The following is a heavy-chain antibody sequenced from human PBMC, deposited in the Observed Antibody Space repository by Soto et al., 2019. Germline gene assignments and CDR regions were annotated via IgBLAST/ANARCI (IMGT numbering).Heavy chain of an antibody. CDR3: ARESGAITNIRGDVDV. CDR1: GFTFGAYA. J-gene: IGHJ6*04. D-gene: IGHD3-10*01. Sequence: EVQLVESGGDLVQPGRSLRLSCTASGFTFGAYAMGWFRQAPGKGLEWVGFIRIKAYGGTTEYAESAKGRFTISWYDSVSIAYLQMNNLKTEDTGVYYCARESGAITNIRGDVDVWGKGTTVTVAS. V-gene: IGHV3-49*03. CDR2: IRIKAYGGTT.